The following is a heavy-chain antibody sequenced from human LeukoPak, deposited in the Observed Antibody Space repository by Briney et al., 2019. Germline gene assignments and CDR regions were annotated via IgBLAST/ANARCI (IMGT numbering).Heavy chain of an antibody. CDR3: ARDGGSYLYYYYYYGMDV. Sequence: ATLNVSCKAYGYTFTSYGISWVRQAPGQGLEWMGWISAYNGNTNYAQKLQGRVTMTTDTSTSTAYMELRSLRSDDTAVYYCARDGGSYLYYYYYYGMDVWGQGTTVTVSS. CDR1: GYTFTSYG. V-gene: IGHV1-18*01. J-gene: IGHJ6*02. CDR2: ISAYNGNT. D-gene: IGHD1-26*01.